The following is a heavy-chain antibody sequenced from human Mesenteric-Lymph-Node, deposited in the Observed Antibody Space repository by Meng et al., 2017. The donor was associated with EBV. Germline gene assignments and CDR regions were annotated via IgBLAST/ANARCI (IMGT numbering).Heavy chain of an antibody. D-gene: IGHD1-1*01. J-gene: IGHJ5*02. Sequence: QVQLVQSGSELRKPGASVKISCQASGYIFNKYEMNWIRQAPGQGLEWMGWINPNTGGTKYAQKFQGWVTLTRDTSISTAYMELSRLRSDDTAVYYCARGRYELIWGLFDPWGQGTLVTVFS. CDR1: GYIFNKYE. CDR2: INPNTGGT. V-gene: IGHV1-2*04. CDR3: ARGRYELIWGLFDP.